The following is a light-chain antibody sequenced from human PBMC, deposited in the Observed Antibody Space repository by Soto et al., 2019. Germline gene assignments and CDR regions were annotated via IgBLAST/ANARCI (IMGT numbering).Light chain of an antibody. CDR1: SSDVGGYNY. V-gene: IGLV2-14*01. Sequence: QSALTQPASVSGSPGQSITISCTGTSSDVGGYNYVSWYQQHPGKAPKLMIYDVSNRPSGVSNRFSGSKSGNTASLTISXLXXXXXXXYYCSSYTSSSTPHVVFGGGTKVTVL. J-gene: IGLJ2*01. CDR3: SSYTSSSTPHVV. CDR2: DVS.